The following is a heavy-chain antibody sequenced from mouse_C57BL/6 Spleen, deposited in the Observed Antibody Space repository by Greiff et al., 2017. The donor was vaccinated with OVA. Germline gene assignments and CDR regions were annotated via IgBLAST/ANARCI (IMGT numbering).Heavy chain of an antibody. J-gene: IGHJ2*01. Sequence: EVKLMESGGGLVQPGGSLKLSCAASGFTFSDYYMYWVRQTPEKRLEWVAYISNGGGSTYYPDPVKGRFTISRDNAKNTLYLQMSRLKSEDTAMYYCARHGQLKGGFDYWGQGTTLTVSS. CDR3: ARHGQLKGGFDY. V-gene: IGHV5-12*01. CDR2: ISNGGGST. D-gene: IGHD3-2*02. CDR1: GFTFSDYY.